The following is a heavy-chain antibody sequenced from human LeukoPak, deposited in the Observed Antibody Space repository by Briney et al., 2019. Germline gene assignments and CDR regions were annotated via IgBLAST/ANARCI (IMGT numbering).Heavy chain of an antibody. D-gene: IGHD6-19*01. CDR1: GGSISSSSYY. CDR3: ARLSRVAGRLNGIDP. CDR2: ISYSGST. J-gene: IGHJ5*02. Sequence: SETLSLTCTVSGGSISSSSYYWGWIRQPPGKGLEWLGTISYSGSTYYNPSLKIRVIISVDKSKNQFSLKVSSVTAADTAVYYCARLSRVAGRLNGIDPWGQGILVTVSS. V-gene: IGHV4-39*01.